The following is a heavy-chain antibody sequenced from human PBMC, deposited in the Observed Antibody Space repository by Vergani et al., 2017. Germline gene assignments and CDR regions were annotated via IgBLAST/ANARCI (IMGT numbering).Heavy chain of an antibody. D-gene: IGHD1-26*01. CDR1: GFTFSSYA. CDR2: ISGSGGST. CDR3: ATMGGSSWELPYYYYXMDV. Sequence: EVQLLESGGGLVQPGGSLRLSCAASGFTFSSYAMSWVRQAPGKGLEWVSAISGSGGSTYYADSVKGRFTISRDNSKNTLYLQMNSLRAEDTAVYYCATMGGSSWELPYYYYXMDVWGKGTTVTVSS. J-gene: IGHJ6*03. V-gene: IGHV3-23*01.